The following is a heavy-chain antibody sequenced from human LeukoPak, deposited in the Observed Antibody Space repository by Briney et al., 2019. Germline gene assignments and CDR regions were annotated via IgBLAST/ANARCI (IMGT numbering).Heavy chain of an antibody. CDR2: INANSGGT. Sequence: ASVKVSCKASGYTFTGYYMHWVRQAPGQGLEWMGWINANSGGTNYAQKFQGRVTMTRDTSISTAYMELSRLTSDDTAVYYCARVFYYDSSAYALDYWGQGTLVTVSS. J-gene: IGHJ4*02. CDR1: GYTFTGYY. D-gene: IGHD3-22*01. V-gene: IGHV1-2*02. CDR3: ARVFYYDSSAYALDY.